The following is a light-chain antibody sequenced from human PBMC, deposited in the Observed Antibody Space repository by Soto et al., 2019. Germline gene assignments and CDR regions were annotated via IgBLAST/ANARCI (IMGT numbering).Light chain of an antibody. J-gene: IGLJ1*01. CDR2: GNS. V-gene: IGLV1-40*01. Sequence: SVLTQPPSVSGAPRQRVTISCTGSSSNIGAGYDVHWYQQLPGTAPKLLIYGNSNRPSGVPDRFSGSKSGTSASLAITGLQAEDEADYYCQSYDSSLSGYVFGTGTKVTVL. CDR1: SSNIGAGYD. CDR3: QSYDSSLSGYV.